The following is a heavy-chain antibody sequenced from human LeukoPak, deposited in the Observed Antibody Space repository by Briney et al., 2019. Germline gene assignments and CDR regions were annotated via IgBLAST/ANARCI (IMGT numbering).Heavy chain of an antibody. V-gene: IGHV4-39*07. CDR2: IFYTGNT. Sequence: SETLSLTCTVSGGSIASSSNYWVWIRQPPGKGLEWIGNIFYTGNTYYNPSLKSRVTISVDTSKNQFSLKLSSVTAADTAVYYCARAVKVRAVAGLGGYYFDYWGQGTLVTVSS. CDR1: GGSIASSSNY. J-gene: IGHJ4*02. D-gene: IGHD6-19*01. CDR3: ARAVKVRAVAGLGGYYFDY.